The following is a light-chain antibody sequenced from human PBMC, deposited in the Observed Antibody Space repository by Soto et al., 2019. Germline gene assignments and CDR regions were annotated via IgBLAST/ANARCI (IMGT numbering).Light chain of an antibody. J-gene: IGKJ1*01. V-gene: IGKV1-39*01. CDR3: QQYNKYPWT. CDR1: QSISSY. Sequence: DIQMTQSPSSLSASVGDRVTITCRASQSISSYLNWYQQKPGKAPKLLIYEASILESGVSSRFRGDESGGVSGTDFTLTISSLQPDDFATYYCQQYNKYPWTFGQGTKVDIK. CDR2: EAS.